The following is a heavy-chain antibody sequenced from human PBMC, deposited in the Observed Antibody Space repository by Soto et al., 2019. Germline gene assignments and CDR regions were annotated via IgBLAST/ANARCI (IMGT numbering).Heavy chain of an antibody. D-gene: IGHD6-13*01. CDR2: INSDGSST. CDR1: GFTFSSYW. CDR3: ARDIAAAGFDY. Sequence: GGSLRLSCAASGFTFSSYWMHWVRQAPGKGLVWVSRINSDGSSTSYADSVKGRFTISRDKAKNTRYLQMNSLRAEDTAVYYCARDIAAAGFDYWGQGTLVTVSS. J-gene: IGHJ4*02. V-gene: IGHV3-74*01.